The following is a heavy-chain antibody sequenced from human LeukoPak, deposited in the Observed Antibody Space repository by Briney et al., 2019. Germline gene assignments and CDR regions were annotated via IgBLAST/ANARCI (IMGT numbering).Heavy chain of an antibody. CDR2: TRDDGSKN. D-gene: IGHD2-15*01. J-gene: IGHJ4*02. V-gene: IGHV3-30*02. Sequence: GGSLTLPCAASGFTFRSYGMHWVRQAPGKGLEWVAYTRDDGSKNLYGDFVKGRFTISRDNPKNTLYLQMKSLRGEDTAVYYCTNGDCRGGRCSSGAYWGQGTLVTVSS. CDR3: TNGDCRGGRCSSGAY. CDR1: GFTFRSYG.